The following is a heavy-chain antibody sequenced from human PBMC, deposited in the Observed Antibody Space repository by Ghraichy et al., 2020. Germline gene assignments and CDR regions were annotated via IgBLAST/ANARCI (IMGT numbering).Heavy chain of an antibody. CDR3: ARTVPATPNWFDP. CDR1: GGSISSGSYY. J-gene: IGHJ5*02. CDR2: IYTSGST. D-gene: IGHD2-2*01. V-gene: IGHV4-61*02. Sequence: SETLSLTCTVSGGSISSGSYYWSWIRQPAGKGLEWIGRIYTSGSTNYNPSLKSRVTISVDTSKNQFSLKLSSVTAADTAVYYCARTVPATPNWFDPWGQGTLVTVSS.